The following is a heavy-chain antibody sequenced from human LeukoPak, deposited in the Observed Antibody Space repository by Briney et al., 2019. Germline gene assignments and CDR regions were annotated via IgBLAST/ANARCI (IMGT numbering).Heavy chain of an antibody. D-gene: IGHD3-3*01. CDR1: GYSISSGYY. CDR2: IYHSGST. CDR3: AGLDDFWSGYSPDDY. V-gene: IGHV4-38-2*01. J-gene: IGHJ4*02. Sequence: PSETLSLTCALSGYSISSGYYWGWIRQPPGKGLEWIGSIYHSGSTYYNPSLKSRVTISVDTSKNQFSLKLSSVTAADTAVYYCAGLDDFWSGYSPDDYWGQGTLVTVSS.